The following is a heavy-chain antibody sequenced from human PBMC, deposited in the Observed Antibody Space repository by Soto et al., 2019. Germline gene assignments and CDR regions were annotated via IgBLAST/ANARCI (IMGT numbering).Heavy chain of an antibody. V-gene: IGHV1-18*04. CDR3: ARDQGYYFSSSGYRSYFFDY. D-gene: IGHD3-3*01. CDR1: GYRFNSFG. J-gene: IGHJ4*02. Sequence: QVPLVQSGAEVKKPGASVKVSCKASGYRFNSFGISWVRQAPGQGLEWMGWISVYNGNTNHAQKLQDRVTMTTDTSTNRAYMELRSLSSDDTAVYYCARDQGYYFSSSGYRSYFFDYWGQGTLVTVSS. CDR2: ISVYNGNT.